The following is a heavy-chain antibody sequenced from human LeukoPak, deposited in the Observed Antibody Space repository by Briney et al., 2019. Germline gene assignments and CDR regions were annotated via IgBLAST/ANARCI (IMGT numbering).Heavy chain of an antibody. V-gene: IGHV1-8*02. CDR2: MNPNSGNT. CDR3: ARDLLSSGYEDAFDI. J-gene: IGHJ3*02. CDR1: GYTFSGYY. Sequence: EASVKVSCKASGYTFSGYYINWVRQATGQGLEWMGWMNPNSGNTGYAQKFQGRVTMTTDTSTSTAYMELRSLRSDDTAVYYCARDLLSSGYEDAFDIWGQGTMVTVSS. D-gene: IGHD3-22*01.